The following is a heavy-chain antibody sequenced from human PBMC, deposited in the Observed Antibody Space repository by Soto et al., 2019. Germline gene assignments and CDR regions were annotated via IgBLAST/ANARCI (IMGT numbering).Heavy chain of an antibody. V-gene: IGHV4-31*01. J-gene: IGHJ5*02. CDR1: GGSISSGGYY. CDR2: IYYSGST. Sequence: QVQLQESGPGLVKPSQTLSLTCTVSGGSISSGGYYWSWIRQHPGKGLEWIGYIYYSGSTYYNPSLESPVTRXVXAXKRLFSLKLSSVPAADTAVYYCAGIYSGSPGGTLRSWGQGTLVTVSS. CDR3: AGIYSGSPGGTLRS. D-gene: IGHD1-26*01.